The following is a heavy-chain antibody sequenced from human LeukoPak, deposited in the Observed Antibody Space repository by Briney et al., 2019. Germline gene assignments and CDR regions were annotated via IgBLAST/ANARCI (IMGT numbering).Heavy chain of an antibody. J-gene: IGHJ6*02. D-gene: IGHD6-6*01. Sequence: PRGCLRLSFSASGFTFNHYWINSVRQAPGRGLGSGSRLSNDGSTTSYVYSVKGRFTISRDKANTTVYLQINSLSAEDTAVYYCTSGYTISSEAHYGMDVWGQGTPVTVSS. V-gene: IGHV3-74*01. CDR3: TSGYTISSEAHYGMDV. CDR2: LSNDGSTT. CDR1: GFTFNHYW.